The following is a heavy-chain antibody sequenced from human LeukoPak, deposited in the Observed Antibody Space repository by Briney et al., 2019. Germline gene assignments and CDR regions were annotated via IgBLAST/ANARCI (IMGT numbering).Heavy chain of an antibody. Sequence: TGGSLRLSCAASGSTFSNAWMSWVRQAPGKGLEWVGRIKSKTDGGTTDYAAPVKGRFTISRDDSKNTLYLQMNSLKTEDTAVYYCARDGRLLNYNMDVWGKGTTVTVSS. D-gene: IGHD2-15*01. V-gene: IGHV3-15*01. CDR3: ARDGRLLNYNMDV. J-gene: IGHJ6*03. CDR2: IKSKTDGGTT. CDR1: GSTFSNAW.